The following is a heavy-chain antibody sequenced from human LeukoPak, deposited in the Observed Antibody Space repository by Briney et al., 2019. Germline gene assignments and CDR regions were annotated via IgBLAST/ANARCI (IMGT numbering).Heavy chain of an antibody. Sequence: SVKVSCKASGGTFSSYAISWVRQAPGQGLEWMGGIIPIFGTANYAQKFQGRVTITTDESTSTAYMELSSLRSEDTAVYYWSRGSGSGSYFDYWGQGTLVTVSS. CDR3: SRGSGSGSYFDY. J-gene: IGHJ4*02. V-gene: IGHV1-69*05. CDR2: IIPIFGTA. CDR1: GGTFSSYA. D-gene: IGHD1-26*01.